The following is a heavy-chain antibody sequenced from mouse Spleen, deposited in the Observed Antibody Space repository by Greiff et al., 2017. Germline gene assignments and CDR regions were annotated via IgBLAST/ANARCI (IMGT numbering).Heavy chain of an antibody. CDR1: GYTFTDYY. J-gene: IGHJ4*01. CDR3: ARVIYDGSYYAMDY. D-gene: IGHD2-3*01. Sequence: VQLQESGAELVRPGASVKLSCKASGYTFTDYYINWVKQRPGQGLEWIARIYPGSGNTYYNEKFKGKATLTAEKSSSTAYMQLSSLTSEDSAVYFCARVIYDGSYYAMDYWGQGTSVTVSS. V-gene: IGHV1-76*01. CDR2: IYPGSGNT.